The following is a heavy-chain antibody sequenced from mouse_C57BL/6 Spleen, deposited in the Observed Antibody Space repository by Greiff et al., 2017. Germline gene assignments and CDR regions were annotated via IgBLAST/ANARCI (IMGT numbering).Heavy chain of an antibody. CDR1: GYTFTSYW. Sequence: VQLQQPGAELVRPGTSVKLSCKASGYTFTSYWMHWVKQRPGQGLEWIGVIDPSDSYTNYNQKFKGKATLTVDTSSSTAYMQLSSLTSEDSAVYYCARGGTGTGVCFAYWGQGTLVTVSA. V-gene: IGHV1-59*01. D-gene: IGHD4-1*01. CDR3: ARGGTGTGVCFAY. J-gene: IGHJ3*01. CDR2: IDPSDSYT.